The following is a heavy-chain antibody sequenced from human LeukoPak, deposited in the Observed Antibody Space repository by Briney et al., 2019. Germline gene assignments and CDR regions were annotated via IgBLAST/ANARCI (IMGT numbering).Heavy chain of an antibody. Sequence: GGSLRLSCAASGFTFSSSSMNWGCHAPRKGLELVSSISGSSSYIYYPDSLKGRLTISRDNAKNSLYLEMISLRADDTAVFYCARSRNDRGLFDYWGQGTLVTVSS. V-gene: IGHV3-21*01. CDR1: GFTFSSSS. CDR3: ARSRNDRGLFDY. CDR2: ISGSSSYI. J-gene: IGHJ4*02. D-gene: IGHD1-1*01.